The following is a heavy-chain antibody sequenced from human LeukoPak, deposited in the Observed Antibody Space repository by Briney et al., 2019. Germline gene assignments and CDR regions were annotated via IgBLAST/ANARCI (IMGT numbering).Heavy chain of an antibody. V-gene: IGHV4-34*01. J-gene: IGHJ4*02. CDR1: GGPFSPYY. Sequence: WESLSLTCAVYGGPFSPYYWSWIRQPPGKVLEWIGEINHSGRLNHNPSLKSRVTLSVDTSKNQFSLRLSSVTAADTAVYYCSRGGFYCGGDCYVDYWGQGTLVTVSS. D-gene: IGHD2-21*02. CDR2: INHSGRL. CDR3: SRGGFYCGGDCYVDY.